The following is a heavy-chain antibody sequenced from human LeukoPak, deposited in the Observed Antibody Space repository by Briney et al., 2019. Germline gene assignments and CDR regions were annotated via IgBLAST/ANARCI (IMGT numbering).Heavy chain of an antibody. D-gene: IGHD3-10*01. V-gene: IGHV4-34*01. CDR3: ARGYGSGSPPDY. CDR2: INHSGST. CDR1: GGSFSGYY. J-gene: IGHJ4*02. Sequence: SETLSLTCAVYGGSFSGYYWSWIRQPPGKGLEWIGEINHSGSTNYNPSLKSRVTISVDMSKNQFSLKLSSVTAADTAVYYCARGYGSGSPPDYWGQGTLVTVSS.